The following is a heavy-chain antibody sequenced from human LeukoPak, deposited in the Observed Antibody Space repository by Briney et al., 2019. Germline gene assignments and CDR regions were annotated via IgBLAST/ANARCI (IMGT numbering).Heavy chain of an antibody. Sequence: GGSLRLSCAASGFTFSSYGMHWVRQAPGKGLEWVAVIWYDGSNKYYADSVKGRFTISRDNSKNTLYLQMNSLRAEDTAVYYCARDPTVRWLDNYFDYWGQGTLVTVSS. V-gene: IGHV3-33*01. CDR2: IWYDGSNK. CDR1: GFTFSSYG. CDR3: ARDPTVRWLDNYFDY. D-gene: IGHD6-19*01. J-gene: IGHJ4*02.